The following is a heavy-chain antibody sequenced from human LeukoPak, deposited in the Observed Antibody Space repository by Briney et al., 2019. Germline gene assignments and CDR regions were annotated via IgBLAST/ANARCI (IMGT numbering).Heavy chain of an antibody. CDR2: ISNGGDT. CDR1: GGSISSDH. J-gene: IGHJ5*02. Sequence: PSETLSLTCTVSGGSISSDHWCWLRQSPGEGLEWIGYISNGGDTNYNPSLKSRAVMSMDTSKNQFSLRLSSVTAADTALYFCARHLAPWGPGTLVTVSS. CDR3: ARHLAP. V-gene: IGHV4-59*01.